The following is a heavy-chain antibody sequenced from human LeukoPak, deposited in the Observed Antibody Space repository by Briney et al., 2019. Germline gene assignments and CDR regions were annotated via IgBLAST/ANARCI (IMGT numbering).Heavy chain of an antibody. J-gene: IGHJ6*02. CDR2: IIPILGIA. CDR3: AAGELRYFDWSRYYYYGMDV. Sequence: SVKVSCKASGDTFSSYAISWVRQAPGQGLEWMGRIIPILGIANYAQKFQGRVTITADKSTSTAYMELSSLRSEDTAVYYCAAGELRYFDWSRYYYYGMDVWGQGTTVTVSS. CDR1: GDTFSSYA. V-gene: IGHV1-69*04. D-gene: IGHD3-9*01.